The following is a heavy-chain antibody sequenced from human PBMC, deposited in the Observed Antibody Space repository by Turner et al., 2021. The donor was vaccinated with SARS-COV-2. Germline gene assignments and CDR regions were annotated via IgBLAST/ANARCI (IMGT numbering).Heavy chain of an antibody. V-gene: IGHV4-34*01. D-gene: IGHD6-19*01. CDR3: AIKLWYISGWYAVDP. J-gene: IGHJ5*02. Sequence: QVQLQQWGAGLLKPSETLSLTCAVYGGSFSGYYWSWIRQPPGKGLEWIGEINHSGSTNYNPFLKSRVTISVDTSKNQFSLKLSSVTAADTAVYYCAIKLWYISGWYAVDPWGQGTLVTVSS. CDR2: INHSGST. CDR1: GGSFSGYY.